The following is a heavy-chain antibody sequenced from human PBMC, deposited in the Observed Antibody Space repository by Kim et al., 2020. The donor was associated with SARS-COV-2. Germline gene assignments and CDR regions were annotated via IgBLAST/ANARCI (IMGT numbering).Heavy chain of an antibody. V-gene: IGHV3-48*02. J-gene: IGHJ6*02. CDR3: ASSYSSSWEYYYYYYGMDV. CDR1: GFTFSSYS. Sequence: GGSLRLSCAASGFTFSSYSMNWVRQAPGKGLEWVSYISSSSSTIYYADSVKGRFTISRDNAKNSLYLQMNSLRDEDTAVYYCASSYSSSWEYYYYYYGMDVWGQGTTVTVSS. CDR2: ISSSSSTI. D-gene: IGHD6-13*01.